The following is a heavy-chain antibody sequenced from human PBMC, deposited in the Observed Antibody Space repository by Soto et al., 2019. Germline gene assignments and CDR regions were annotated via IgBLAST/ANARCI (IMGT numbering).Heavy chain of an antibody. V-gene: IGHV3-23*01. CDR1: GFTFSSYA. CDR3: AKDRCSAVSSHTSINAFDI. CDR2: ISGSGGST. J-gene: IGHJ3*02. D-gene: IGHD2-15*01. Sequence: GGSLRLSCAASGFTFSSYAMSWVRQAPGKGLEWVSAISGSGGSTYYADSVKGRFTISRDNSKNTLYLQMNSLRAEDQAAYYCAKDRCSAVSSHTSINAFDIWGQGTMVTVSS.